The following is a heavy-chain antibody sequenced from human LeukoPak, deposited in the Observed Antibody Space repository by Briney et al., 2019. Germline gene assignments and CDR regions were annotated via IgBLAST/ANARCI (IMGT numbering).Heavy chain of an antibody. Sequence: MPSETLSLTCTVSGGSISSGSYYWSWIRQPAGKGLEWIGRIYTSGSTNYNPSLKSRVTISLDTSENHFSLKLSSVTAADTAVYYCARVTTGGCYNYWGQGTLVTVSS. CDR1: GGSISSGSYY. CDR2: IYTSGST. V-gene: IGHV4-61*02. CDR3: ARVTTGGCYNY. J-gene: IGHJ4*02. D-gene: IGHD3-22*01.